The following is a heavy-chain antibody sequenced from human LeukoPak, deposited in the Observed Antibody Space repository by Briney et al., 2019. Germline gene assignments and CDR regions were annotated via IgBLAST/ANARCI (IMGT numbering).Heavy chain of an antibody. V-gene: IGHV3-23*01. CDR3: AKNWGYCSGDSCYFDY. CDR2: ISGSGGRT. D-gene: IGHD2-15*01. Sequence: PGGALRLSCAAAGFTFSKYVISGVRQAPGKGGEWVSTISGSGGRTFYADAVSGRCTISRDNSKNTLYVQMNSLRAEDTAVYYCAKNWGYCSGDSCYFDYCGEGT. CDR1: GFTFSKYV. J-gene: IGHJ4*03.